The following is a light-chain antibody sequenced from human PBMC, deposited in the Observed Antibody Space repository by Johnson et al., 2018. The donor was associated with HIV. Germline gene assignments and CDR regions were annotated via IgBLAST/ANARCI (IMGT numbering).Light chain of an antibody. CDR2: ENN. J-gene: IGLJ1*01. V-gene: IGLV1-51*02. CDR1: TSNIESNC. Sequence: QSVLTQPPSVSAAPGQKVTISCSGGTSNIESNCVSWYQLLPGTAPKVLIYENNKRPSGIPDRFSGSKSGTSATLGITGLQTGDEADYYCGTWDDSLLALYVFGTGTKVTVL. CDR3: GTWDDSLLALYV.